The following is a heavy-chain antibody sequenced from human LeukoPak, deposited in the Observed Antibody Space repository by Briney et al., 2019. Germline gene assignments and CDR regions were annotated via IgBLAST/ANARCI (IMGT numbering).Heavy chain of an antibody. Sequence: ADTLSLPCTVSGGSLSSYYWSWIRQPPGKGLEWIGYIYYSGGHNYNPSLKSRVTISVDRSKNQFSLKLSSVTAADTAVYYCARHLGYCSTTNCLSWFDPWGQGTLVTVSS. J-gene: IGHJ5*02. CDR3: ARHLGYCSTTNCLSWFDP. CDR1: GGSLSSYY. V-gene: IGHV4-59*07. D-gene: IGHD2-2*01. CDR2: IYYSGGH.